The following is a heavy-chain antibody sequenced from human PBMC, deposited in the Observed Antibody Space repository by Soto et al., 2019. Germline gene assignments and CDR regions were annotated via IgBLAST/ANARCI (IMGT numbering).Heavy chain of an antibody. CDR3: ARDTGIFATKYYFDY. D-gene: IGHD4-4*01. Sequence: RRLSCAASGFTFSSYSMNWVRQAPGKGLEWVSSISSSSSYIYYADSVKGRFTISRDNAKNSLYLQMNSLRAEDTAVYYCARDTGIFATKYYFDYWGQGXLVTVSS. CDR1: GFTFSSYS. V-gene: IGHV3-21*01. CDR2: ISSSSSYI. J-gene: IGHJ4*02.